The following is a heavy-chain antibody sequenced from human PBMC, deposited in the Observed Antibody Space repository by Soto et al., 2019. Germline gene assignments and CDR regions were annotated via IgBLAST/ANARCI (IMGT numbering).Heavy chain of an antibody. CDR2: ISDAAGSA. V-gene: IGHV3-23*01. Sequence: EVQLLESGGGLVQPGGSLRLSCVASGFAFSSYAMSWVRQVPGQGLEWVSTISDAAGSAYYVDSVKGRFTISGDNSKKTLYLHMSSLRAEDSAVYYCARPYGGKIGDAPDLWGPGTRVTVSS. CDR1: GFAFSSYA. CDR3: ARPYGGKIGDAPDL. J-gene: IGHJ3*01. D-gene: IGHD4-17*01.